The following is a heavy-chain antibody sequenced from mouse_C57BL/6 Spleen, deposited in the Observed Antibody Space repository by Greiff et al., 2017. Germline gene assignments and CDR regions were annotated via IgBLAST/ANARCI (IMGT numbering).Heavy chain of an antibody. CDR1: GYSFTDYN. J-gene: IGHJ4*01. Sequence: EVQLVESGPELVKPGASVKISCKASGYSFTDYNMNWVKQSNGKSLEWIGVINPNYGTTSYNQKFKGKATLTVDQSSSTAYMQLNSLTSEDSAVYYCASLITTVVARAMDYWGQGTSVTVSS. CDR3: ASLITTVVARAMDY. D-gene: IGHD1-1*01. CDR2: INPNYGTT. V-gene: IGHV1-39*01.